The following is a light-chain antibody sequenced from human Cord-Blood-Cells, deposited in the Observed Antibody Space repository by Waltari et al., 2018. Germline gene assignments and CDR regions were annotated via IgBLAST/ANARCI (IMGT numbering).Light chain of an antibody. J-gene: IGLJ3*02. CDR1: SSDVGGYNY. V-gene: IGLV2-14*03. CDR3: SSYTSSSFWV. CDR2: DVS. Sequence: HSALTEPASLCGSPGQSITISCTGTSSDVGGYNYVSWYQHHPGNAPKLMIYDVSNRASGVSNRFSGSKAGNTASLTVSGLQAEDEADYYCSSYTSSSFWVFGGGTKLTVL.